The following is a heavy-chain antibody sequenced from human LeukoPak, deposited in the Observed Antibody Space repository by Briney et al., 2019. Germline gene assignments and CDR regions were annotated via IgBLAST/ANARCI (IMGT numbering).Heavy chain of an antibody. Sequence: GESLQISCKGSGYSFTSYWIGWVRQMPGKGLEWMGIIYPGDSDTRYSPSFQGQVTISADKSISTAYLQWSSLKASDTAMYYCARRTYYTDTTVVTPFGIAWYFDLWGRGTLVTVSS. J-gene: IGHJ2*01. CDR2: IYPGDSDT. V-gene: IGHV5-51*01. D-gene: IGHD4-23*01. CDR1: GYSFTSYW. CDR3: ARRTYYTDTTVVTPFGIAWYFDL.